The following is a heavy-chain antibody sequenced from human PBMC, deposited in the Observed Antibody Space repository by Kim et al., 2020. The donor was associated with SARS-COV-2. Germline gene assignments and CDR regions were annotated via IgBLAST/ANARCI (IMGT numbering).Heavy chain of an antibody. CDR3: ARALRSSGRGLLQIYYYYGMDV. CDR2: IYTSGST. Sequence: SETLSLTCTVSGGSISSYYWSWIRQPAGKGLEWIGRIYTSGSTNYNPSLKSRVTMSVDTSKNQFSLKLSSVTAADTAVYYCARALRSSGRGLLQIYYYYGMDVWGQGTTVTVSS. D-gene: IGHD2-15*01. J-gene: IGHJ6*02. CDR1: GGSISSYY. V-gene: IGHV4-4*07.